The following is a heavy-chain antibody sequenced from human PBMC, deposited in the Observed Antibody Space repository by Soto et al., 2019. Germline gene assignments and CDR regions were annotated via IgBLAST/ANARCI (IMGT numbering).Heavy chain of an antibody. CDR3: ARGFYDFWSGYYKMNDAFDI. V-gene: IGHV3-11*01. CDR1: GFTFSDYY. J-gene: IGHJ3*02. CDR2: ISSSGSTI. Sequence: GESLRLSCAASGFTFSDYYMSWIRQAPGKGLEWVSYISSSGSTIYYADSVKGRFTISRDNAKNSLYLQMNSLRAEDTAVYYCARGFYDFWSGYYKMNDAFDIWGQGTMVTVSS. D-gene: IGHD3-3*01.